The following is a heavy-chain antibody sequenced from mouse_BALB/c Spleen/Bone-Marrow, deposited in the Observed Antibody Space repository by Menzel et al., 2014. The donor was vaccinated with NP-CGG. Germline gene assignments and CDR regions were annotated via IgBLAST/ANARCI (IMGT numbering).Heavy chain of an antibody. CDR3: ARSPGEVNY. V-gene: IGHV14-3*02. Sequence: DVQLQESGAELVKPGASVKLSCTASGFNIKDAYMHWVKQRPAQGLEWIGGIAPANGNTEYDPKFLDKATITADTSSNTAYLQLSSLTSEDTAVYYCARSPGEVNYWGQGTLVTVSA. D-gene: IGHD1-3*01. CDR2: IAPANGNT. CDR1: GFNIKDAY. J-gene: IGHJ3*01.